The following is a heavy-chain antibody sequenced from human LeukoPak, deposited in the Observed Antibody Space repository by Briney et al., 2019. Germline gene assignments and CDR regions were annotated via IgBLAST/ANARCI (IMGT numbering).Heavy chain of an antibody. CDR3: ASPVGATTVRAFDI. CDR2: ISFDGSNK. D-gene: IGHD1-26*01. J-gene: IGHJ3*02. CDR1: GFTFSNYA. V-gene: IGHV3-30-3*01. Sequence: PGRSLRLSCAASGFTFSNYAIHWVRQAPGKGLEWVAVISFDGSNKYYADSVQGRFTISRDKSKNTLYLQMNSLRAEDTAVYYCASPVGATTVRAFDIWGQGTMVTVSS.